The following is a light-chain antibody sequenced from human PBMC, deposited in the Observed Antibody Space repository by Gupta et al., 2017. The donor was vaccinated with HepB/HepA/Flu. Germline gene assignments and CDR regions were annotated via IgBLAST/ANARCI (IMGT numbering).Light chain of an antibody. CDR2: QDS. CDR1: KLGDKY. CDR3: QAWDSSTVV. Sequence: SYELTQPTPVSVSPGQTASITCSGDKLGDKYACWYQQKPGQSPVLVIYQDSKRPSGIPERFSGSNSGNTATLTISGTQAMDEADYYCQAWDSSTVVFGGGTKLTV. V-gene: IGLV3-1*01. J-gene: IGLJ2*01.